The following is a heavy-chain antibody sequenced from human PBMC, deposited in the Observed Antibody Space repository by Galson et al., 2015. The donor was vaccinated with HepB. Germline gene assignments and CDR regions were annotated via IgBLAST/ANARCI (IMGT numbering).Heavy chain of an antibody. D-gene: IGHD6-13*01. Sequence: SLRLSCAASGFTFSSYWMHWVRQAPGKGLVWVSCINSDGTYITYADSVKGRFTISRDNAKNTPYLQMNSPRAEDTALYYCAGRRGAAAGIFDYWGQGTLVTVSS. CDR2: INSDGTYI. V-gene: IGHV3-74*01. CDR3: AGRRGAAAGIFDY. J-gene: IGHJ4*02. CDR1: GFTFSSYW.